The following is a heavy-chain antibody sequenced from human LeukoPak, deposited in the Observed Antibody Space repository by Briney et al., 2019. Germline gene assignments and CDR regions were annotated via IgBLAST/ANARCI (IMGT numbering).Heavy chain of an antibody. J-gene: IGHJ4*02. CDR1: AFGFNTHA. V-gene: IGHV3-23*01. CDR3: AREDIVATIGY. D-gene: IGHD5-12*01. Sequence: GGSLRLSCVVSAFGFNTHAMSWVRQAPGKGLEWVSVISGSGGSTDYADSVKGRFTISRDNSNNTLYLQMSSLRAEDTAVYYCAREDIVATIGYWGQGTLVTVSS. CDR2: ISGSGGST.